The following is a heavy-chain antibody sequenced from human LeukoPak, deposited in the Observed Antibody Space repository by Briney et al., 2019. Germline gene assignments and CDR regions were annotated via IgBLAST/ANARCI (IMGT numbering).Heavy chain of an antibody. CDR3: AKAAAARPLYYFDY. Sequence: ASVKVSCKASGRTYSSYAIRWVRQAPGQGLEWMGGIIPIFGTANYAQKFQGRVTITADESTSTAYMELSSLRSEDTAVYYCAKAAAARPLYYFDYWGQGTLVTVSS. CDR2: IIPIFGTA. D-gene: IGHD6-6*01. J-gene: IGHJ4*02. V-gene: IGHV1-69*01. CDR1: GRTYSSYA.